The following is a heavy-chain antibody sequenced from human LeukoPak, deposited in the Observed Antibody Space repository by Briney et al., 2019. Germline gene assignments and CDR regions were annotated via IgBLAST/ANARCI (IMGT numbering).Heavy chain of an antibody. CDR2: ISYDGSNK. Sequence: GGSLRLSCAASGFTFSSYAMHWVRQAPGKGLEWVAVISYDGSNKYYADSVKGRFTISRDNSKNTLYLQMNRLRAEDTAVYYCAKEGLGGNSGEFDYWGQGTLVTVSS. V-gene: IGHV3-30-3*01. J-gene: IGHJ4*02. CDR3: AKEGLGGNSGEFDY. CDR1: GFTFSSYA. D-gene: IGHD4-23*01.